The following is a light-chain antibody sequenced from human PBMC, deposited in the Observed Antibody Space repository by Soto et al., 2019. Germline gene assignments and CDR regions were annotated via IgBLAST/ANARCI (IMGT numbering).Light chain of an antibody. Sequence: QSVLTQPASVSGSPGQSITISCTGTSSDVGGYNYVSWYQQHPGKAPKLMIYDVSKRPSGVPDRFSGSKSGNTASLTISGLQAEDEADYYCCSYAGGSYVFGTGTKVTVL. V-gene: IGLV2-11*01. J-gene: IGLJ1*01. CDR2: DVS. CDR1: SSDVGGYNY. CDR3: CSYAGGSYV.